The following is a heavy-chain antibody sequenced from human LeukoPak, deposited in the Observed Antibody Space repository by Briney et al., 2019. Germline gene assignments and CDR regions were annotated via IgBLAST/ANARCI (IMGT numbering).Heavy chain of an antibody. D-gene: IGHD3-10*01. CDR2: ISSSGSTI. CDR1: GFTFSSYE. Sequence: GGSLRLSCAASGFTFSSYEMNWVRQAPGKVLEWVSYISSSGSTIYYADSVKGRFTISRDNAKNSLYLQMNSLRAEDTAVYYCARGPGITMVRGVIIIGAYYYMDVWGKGTTVTISS. CDR3: ARGPGITMVRGVIIIGAYYYMDV. V-gene: IGHV3-48*03. J-gene: IGHJ6*03.